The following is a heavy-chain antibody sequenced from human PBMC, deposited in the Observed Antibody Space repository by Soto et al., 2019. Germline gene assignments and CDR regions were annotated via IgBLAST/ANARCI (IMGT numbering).Heavy chain of an antibody. Sequence: APVKVSCKVSGYTLTELSMHWVRQAPGKGLEWMGGFDPEDGETIYAQKFQGRVTMTEDTSTDTAYMELSSLRYEDTAVYYCATDPGDYCSSTSCYISDYWDQVTLVTVSS. D-gene: IGHD2-2*02. V-gene: IGHV1-24*01. J-gene: IGHJ4*02. CDR3: ATDPGDYCSSTSCYISDY. CDR2: FDPEDGET. CDR1: GYTLTELS.